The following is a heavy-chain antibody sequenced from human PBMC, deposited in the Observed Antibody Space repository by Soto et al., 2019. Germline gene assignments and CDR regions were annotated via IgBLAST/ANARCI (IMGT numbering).Heavy chain of an antibody. D-gene: IGHD6-13*01. J-gene: IGHJ4*02. CDR1: GGSISSSSYY. Sequence: QLQLQESGPGLVKPSENLSLTCTVSGGSISSSSYYWGGIRQPPGKGLEWIGSIYYSGSTYYNPSLKSRVTISVDTSKNQFSLKLSSVTAADTAVYYCARRLQQQLGLVDYWGQGTLVTVSS. CDR2: IYYSGST. CDR3: ARRLQQQLGLVDY. V-gene: IGHV4-39*01.